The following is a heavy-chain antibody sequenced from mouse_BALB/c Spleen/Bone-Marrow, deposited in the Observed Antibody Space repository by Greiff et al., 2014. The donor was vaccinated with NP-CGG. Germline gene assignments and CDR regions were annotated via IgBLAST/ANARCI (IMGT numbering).Heavy chain of an antibody. CDR1: GYTFSSYW. V-gene: IGHV1-9*01. Sequence: VKVVESGAELMKPGASVKISCKATGYTFSSYWIEWIKQRPGHGLEWIGEILPGSVTTNYNGRFKGKATFTADTPSNTAYMQLSSLTSDDSAVYYCARDHFDHWGPGTTLTVSS. CDR3: ARDHFDH. J-gene: IGHJ2*01. CDR2: ILPGSVTT.